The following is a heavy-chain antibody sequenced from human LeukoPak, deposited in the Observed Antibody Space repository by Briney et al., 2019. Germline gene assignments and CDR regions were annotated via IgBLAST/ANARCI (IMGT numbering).Heavy chain of an antibody. CDR1: GGSFSGYY. CDR2: INHSGST. Sequence: SETLSLTCAVYGGSFSGYYWSWIRQPPGKGLEWIGEINHSGSTNYNPSLKSRVTISVDTSKNQFSLKLSSVTAADTAVYYCARVTDYGDLDYWGQGTLVTVSS. D-gene: IGHD4-17*01. V-gene: IGHV4-34*01. J-gene: IGHJ4*02. CDR3: ARVTDYGDLDY.